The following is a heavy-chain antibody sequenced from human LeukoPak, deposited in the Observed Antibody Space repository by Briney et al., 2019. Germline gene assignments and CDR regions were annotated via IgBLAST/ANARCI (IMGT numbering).Heavy chain of an antibody. CDR2: INWNGGST. V-gene: IGHV3-20*04. D-gene: IGHD2-15*01. CDR1: GFTFDDYG. Sequence: GGSLRLSCAASGFTFDDYGMSWVRQAPGKGLVGVSGINWNGGSTGYADSVKGRFTISRDNAKNSLYLQTNSLTAEDTALYYCARDDCSGGSCYFDYCGEGTLVTVSS. CDR3: ARDDCSGGSCYFDY. J-gene: IGHJ4*02.